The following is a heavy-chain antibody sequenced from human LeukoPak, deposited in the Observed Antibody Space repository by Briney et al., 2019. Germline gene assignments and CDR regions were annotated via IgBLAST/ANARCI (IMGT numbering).Heavy chain of an antibody. CDR2: ISGSGGST. Sequence: GGSLRLSCAASGFTFSSYAMSRVRQAPGKGLEWVSAISGSGGSTYYADSVKGRFTISRDNSKNTLYLQMNSLRAEDTAVYYCAKVPVWFGELLANWFDPWGQGTLVTVSS. V-gene: IGHV3-23*01. D-gene: IGHD3-10*01. J-gene: IGHJ5*02. CDR1: GFTFSSYA. CDR3: AKVPVWFGELLANWFDP.